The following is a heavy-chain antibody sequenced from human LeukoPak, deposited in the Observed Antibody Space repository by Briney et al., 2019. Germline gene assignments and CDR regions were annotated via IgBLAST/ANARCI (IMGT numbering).Heavy chain of an antibody. CDR2: IDGDGSRA. Sequence: GGSLRLSCAASGFTFNTYWMHWVRPGPGKGRGWVSRIDGDGSRASYADSVKGRFTISRDNAKNTLYLQMNSPRPEDTAVYFCVREAGGTYAFDVWGQGTMVTVSS. D-gene: IGHD3-16*01. J-gene: IGHJ3*01. V-gene: IGHV3-74*01. CDR1: GFTFNTYW. CDR3: VREAGGTYAFDV.